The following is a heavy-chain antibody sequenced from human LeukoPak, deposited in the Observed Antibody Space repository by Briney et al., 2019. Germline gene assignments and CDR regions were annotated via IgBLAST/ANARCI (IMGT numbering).Heavy chain of an antibody. CDR2: IYHSGST. J-gene: IGHJ4*02. CDR1: GGSISSGGYS. Sequence: PSQTLSLTCAVSGGSISSGGYSWSWIRQPPGKGLEWIGYIYHSGSTYYNPSLKSRVTISVDTSKNQFSLKLSSVTAADTAVYYCASGPSRNYYDSSGPTDYWGQGTLVTVSS. V-gene: IGHV4-30-2*05. D-gene: IGHD3-22*01. CDR3: ASGPSRNYYDSSGPTDY.